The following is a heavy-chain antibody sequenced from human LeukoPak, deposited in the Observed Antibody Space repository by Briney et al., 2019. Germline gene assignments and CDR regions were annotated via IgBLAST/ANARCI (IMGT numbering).Heavy chain of an antibody. Sequence: PGGSLRLSCAASGVTVSSNYMSWVRQAPGKGLELVSVIYSCGSTYYADSVKGRFTISRYNSKDTLYLQMNRLRAEDTAVYYCARLARSSYSGSYSTFDYWGQGTLVTVSS. V-gene: IGHV3-53*01. J-gene: IGHJ4*02. D-gene: IGHD1-26*01. CDR1: GVTVSSNY. CDR3: ARLARSSYSGSYSTFDY. CDR2: IYSCGST.